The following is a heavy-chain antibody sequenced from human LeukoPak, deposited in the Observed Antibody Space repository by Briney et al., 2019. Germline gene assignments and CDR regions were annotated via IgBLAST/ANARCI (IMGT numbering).Heavy chain of an antibody. Sequence: SETLSLTCTVSGGSISSYYWSWIRQPPGKGLEWIGEINHSGSTNYNPSLKSRVTISVDTSKNQFSLKLSSVTAADTAVYYCARHRGYCSSTSCYVRGLGYYYYYMDVWGKGTTVTISS. J-gene: IGHJ6*03. CDR2: INHSGST. V-gene: IGHV4-34*01. D-gene: IGHD2-2*01. CDR1: GGSISSYY. CDR3: ARHRGYCSSTSCYVRGLGYYYYYMDV.